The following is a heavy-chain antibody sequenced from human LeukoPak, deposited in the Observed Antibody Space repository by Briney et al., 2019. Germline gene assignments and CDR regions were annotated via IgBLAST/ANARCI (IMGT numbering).Heavy chain of an antibody. CDR3: ARQGYYDSSGYYY. Sequence: SETLSLTCSVSGDSISSYYWSWIRQPPKKGLEWIGYVHSSGITKYNPSLKSRVTISLDTSKNQFSLKLSSVTAADTAVYYCARQGYYDSSGYYYWGQGTLVTVSS. CDR1: GDSISSYY. V-gene: IGHV4-59*08. CDR2: VHSSGIT. J-gene: IGHJ4*02. D-gene: IGHD3-22*01.